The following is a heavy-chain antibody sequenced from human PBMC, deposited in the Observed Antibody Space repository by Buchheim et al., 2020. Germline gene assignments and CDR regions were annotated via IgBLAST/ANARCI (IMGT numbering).Heavy chain of an antibody. CDR2: IKKDGSEK. CDR3: ARDDYGGSSGLLDDDN. D-gene: IGHD4-23*01. CDR1: GFTFSTSW. Sequence: EVQLVESGGGLVQPGGSLRLSCAASGFTFSTSWMSWVRQAPGKGLEWVANIKKDGSEKYYVDSVKGRFTISRDNVRKSLYLQMNSLRVEDTAVYHCARDDYGGSSGLLDDDNWGQGTL. V-gene: IGHV3-7*01. J-gene: IGHJ4*02.